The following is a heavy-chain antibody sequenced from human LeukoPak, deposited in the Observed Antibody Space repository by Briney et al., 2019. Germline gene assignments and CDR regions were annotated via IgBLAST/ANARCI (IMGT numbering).Heavy chain of an antibody. CDR2: IWYDGSNK. V-gene: IGHV3-33*08. Sequence: GGSLRLSCAASGFTFSSYSMNWVRQAPGKGLEWVAVIWYDGSNKYYADSVKGRFTISRDNSKNTLYLQMNSLRAEDTAVYYCARECLKFGAPDAFDIWGQGTMVTVSS. D-gene: IGHD3-16*01. J-gene: IGHJ3*02. CDR3: ARECLKFGAPDAFDI. CDR1: GFTFSSYS.